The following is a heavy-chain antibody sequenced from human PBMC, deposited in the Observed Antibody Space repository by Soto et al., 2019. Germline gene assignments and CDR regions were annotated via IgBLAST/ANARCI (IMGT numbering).Heavy chain of an antibody. CDR2: INAGNGNT. Sequence: TSVKVSCKASGFTFTSSAVHWVRQAPGQRLEWMGWINAGNGNTKYSQKFQGRVTITRDTSASTAYMELRSLRSNDTAIYYCAMVDVYVTPSPQDVWGQGTTVTVSS. D-gene: IGHD3-16*01. CDR3: AMVDVYVTPSPQDV. V-gene: IGHV1-3*01. CDR1: GFTFTSSA. J-gene: IGHJ6*02.